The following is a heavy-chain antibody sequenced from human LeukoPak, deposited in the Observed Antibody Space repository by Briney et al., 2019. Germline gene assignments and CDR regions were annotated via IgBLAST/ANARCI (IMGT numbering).Heavy chain of an antibody. CDR1: GFTFSDYW. CDR2: INNDGSDT. J-gene: IGHJ3*01. Sequence: GGSLRLSCAASGFTFSDYWIHWVRQAPGKGLVWVSRINNDGSDTIYADSVKGRFTISRDNAKNTLCLQMNSLTAEDTAVYYCSRGGFAHAFDLWGQGTMVTVSS. CDR3: SRGGFAHAFDL. V-gene: IGHV3-74*01.